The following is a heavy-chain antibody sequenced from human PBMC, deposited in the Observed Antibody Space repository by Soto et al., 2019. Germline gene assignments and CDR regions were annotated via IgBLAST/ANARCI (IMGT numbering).Heavy chain of an antibody. CDR3: ARAVPGLYCSGGSCYCDY. CDR2: ISSSSSYI. D-gene: IGHD2-15*01. V-gene: IGHV3-21*01. CDR1: GFTFSSYS. J-gene: IGHJ4*02. Sequence: EVQLVESGGGLVKPGGSLRLSCAASGFTFSSYSMNWVRQAPGKGLEWVSSISSSSSYIYYADSVKGRFTISRDNAKNSLYLQMNSPRAEDTAVYYCARAVPGLYCSGGSCYCDYWGQGTLVTVSS.